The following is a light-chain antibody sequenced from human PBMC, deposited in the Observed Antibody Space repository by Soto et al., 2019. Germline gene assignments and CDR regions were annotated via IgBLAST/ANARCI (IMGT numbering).Light chain of an antibody. CDR1: TGTVTSGHY. V-gene: IGLV7-46*01. Sequence: QAVVTQEPSLTVSPGGTVTLTCGSSTGTVTSGHYPYWFQQKPGQAPTTLIYDTSNKYSWTPARFSGSLLGGKAALTLSGAQPEEEADYYCLLYYSGPRVFGGGTKLTVL. J-gene: IGLJ2*01. CDR3: LLYYSGPRV. CDR2: DTS.